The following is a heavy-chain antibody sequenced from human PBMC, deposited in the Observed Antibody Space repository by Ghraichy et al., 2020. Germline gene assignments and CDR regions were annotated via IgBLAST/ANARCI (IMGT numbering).Heavy chain of an antibody. Sequence: GGSLRLSCAASAFTIRRSWMSWVRQAPGKGLEWVANIKHDGSEKYYVDSVKGRFTISRDDAKNSLYLQMNSLRAEDTAVYYCATFKALSLGDWGQGTLVTVSS. V-gene: IGHV3-7*01. D-gene: IGHD3-16*01. J-gene: IGHJ4*02. CDR3: ATFKALSLGD. CDR2: IKHDGSEK. CDR1: AFTIRRSW.